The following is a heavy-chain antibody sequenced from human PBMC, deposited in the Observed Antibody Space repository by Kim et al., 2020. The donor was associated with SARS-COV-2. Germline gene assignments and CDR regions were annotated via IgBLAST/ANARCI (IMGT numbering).Heavy chain of an antibody. CDR1: GFTFSDYY. J-gene: IGHJ5*02. CDR2: ISSSSSYT. Sequence: GGSLRLSCAASGFTFSDYYMSWIRQAPGKGLEWVSYISSSSSYTNYADSVKGRFTISRDNAKNSLYLQMNSLRAEDTAVYYCARDHRLRRADWFDPWGQGTLVTVSS. V-gene: IGHV3-11*05. D-gene: IGHD5-12*01. CDR3: ARDHRLRRADWFDP.